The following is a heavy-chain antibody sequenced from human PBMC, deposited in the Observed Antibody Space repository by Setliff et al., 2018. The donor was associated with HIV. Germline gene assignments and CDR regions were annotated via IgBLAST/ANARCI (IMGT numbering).Heavy chain of an antibody. CDR2: IYPNTGGT. J-gene: IGHJ4*02. CDR3: ARGRYCSGGSCYGPYYY. V-gene: IGHV1-2*02. Sequence: ASVKVSCKTSGYKFTDYFMHWVRRAPGQGLEWMGWIYPNTGGTNNAQKFQGRVTMTRDTSISTAYMELSRLRSDDRAVYYCARGRYCSGGSCYGPYYYWGQGTLVTVSS. D-gene: IGHD2-15*01. CDR1: GYKFTDYF.